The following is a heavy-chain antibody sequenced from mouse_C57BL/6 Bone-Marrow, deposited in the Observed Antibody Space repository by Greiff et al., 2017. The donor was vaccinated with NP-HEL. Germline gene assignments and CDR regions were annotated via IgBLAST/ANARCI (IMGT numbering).Heavy chain of an antibody. CDR3: ARTPLLFDSWDFEV. CDR1: GYTFTSYW. V-gene: IGHV1-53*01. Sequence: VQLQQPGTELVKPGASVKLSCKASGYTFTSYWMHWVKQRPGQGLEWIGNINPSNGGTNYNEKFKSKATLTVDNSSSTAYLQLSSLTSEDTAVYYCARTPLLFDSWDFEVWGTGTTVTVSS. D-gene: IGHD2-1*01. CDR2: INPSNGGT. J-gene: IGHJ1*03.